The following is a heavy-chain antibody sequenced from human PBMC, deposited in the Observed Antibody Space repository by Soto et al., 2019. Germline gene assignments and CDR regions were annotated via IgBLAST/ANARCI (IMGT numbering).Heavy chain of an antibody. CDR2: IYPGDSDT. CDR1: GYNFTSYW. Sequence: GESLNISCKGSGYNFTSYWIGWVRQMPGKGLEWMGIIYPGDSDTRYSPSFQGQVTISADKSISTAYLQWSSLKASDTAMYYCARGTYCGGDCYWIAFDIWGQGTMVTLSS. V-gene: IGHV5-51*01. J-gene: IGHJ3*02. D-gene: IGHD2-21*02. CDR3: ARGTYCGGDCYWIAFDI.